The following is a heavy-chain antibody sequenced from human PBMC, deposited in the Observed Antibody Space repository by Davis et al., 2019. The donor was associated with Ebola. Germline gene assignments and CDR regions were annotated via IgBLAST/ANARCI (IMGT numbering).Heavy chain of an antibody. V-gene: IGHV3-30*03. J-gene: IGHJ6*02. D-gene: IGHD6-19*01. Sequence: GGSLRLSCAASGFTFSSYGMHWVRQAPGKGLEWVAVISYDGSNKYYADSVKGRFTISRDNSKKTLYLQMNSLRAEDTAVYYCAREEHSSGWFRGGMDVWGQGTTVTVSS. CDR2: ISYDGSNK. CDR3: AREEHSSGWFRGGMDV. CDR1: GFTFSSYG.